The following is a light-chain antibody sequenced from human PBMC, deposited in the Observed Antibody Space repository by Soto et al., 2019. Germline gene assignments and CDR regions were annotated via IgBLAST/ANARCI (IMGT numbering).Light chain of an antibody. CDR3: QQLYSYTST. J-gene: IGKJ4*01. V-gene: IGKV1-5*01. CDR2: DAS. Sequence: DIQMTHSPSTLSASVGYRGTITCRASQSISRWLAWYQQKQGKAPNLLIYDASTLHSGVPSRLSGSGYGTDFTLTISGMKNEDFATYYCQQLYSYTSTFGGGTKVDIK. CDR1: QSISRW.